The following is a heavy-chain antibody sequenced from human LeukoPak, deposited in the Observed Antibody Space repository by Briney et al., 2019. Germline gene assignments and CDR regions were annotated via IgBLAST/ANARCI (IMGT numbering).Heavy chain of an antibody. V-gene: IGHV1-24*01. CDR2: FDPEDGET. J-gene: IGHJ4*02. CDR1: GYTLTELS. CDR3: AARIAASSSSDH. D-gene: IGHD6-13*01. Sequence: ASVKVSCKVSGYTLTELSMHWVRQAPGKGLEWMGGFDPEDGETIYAQKFQGRVTMTEDTSTDTAYMERSSLRSEDTAVYYCAARIAASSSSDHRGQGTLGTVSS.